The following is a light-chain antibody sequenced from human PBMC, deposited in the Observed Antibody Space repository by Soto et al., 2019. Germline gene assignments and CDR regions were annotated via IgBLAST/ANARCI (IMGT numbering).Light chain of an antibody. Sequence: QSALTQPASVSGSPGQSITISCTGTINDVGGYNYVSWYQQHPGKAPKLLIFEVTSRPSGVSHRFSGSKSGNTASLTISALQAEDEADYFCNSYTSSTSLPYVFGTGTKLTVL. CDR1: INDVGGYNY. CDR3: NSYTSSTSLPYV. J-gene: IGLJ1*01. CDR2: EVT. V-gene: IGLV2-14*01.